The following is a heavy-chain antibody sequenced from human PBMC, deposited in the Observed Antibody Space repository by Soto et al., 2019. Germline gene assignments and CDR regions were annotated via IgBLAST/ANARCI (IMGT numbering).Heavy chain of an antibody. D-gene: IGHD2-15*01. CDR2: IIPILGIA. CDR3: AISAVVAAAPHFDY. J-gene: IGHJ4*02. V-gene: IGHV1-69*02. Sequence: SVKVSCKASGGTFSSYTISWVRQAPGQGLEWMGRIIPILGIANYAQKFQGRVTITADKSTSTAYMELSSLRSEDTAVYYCAISAVVAAAPHFDYWGQGTLVTVSS. CDR1: GGTFSSYT.